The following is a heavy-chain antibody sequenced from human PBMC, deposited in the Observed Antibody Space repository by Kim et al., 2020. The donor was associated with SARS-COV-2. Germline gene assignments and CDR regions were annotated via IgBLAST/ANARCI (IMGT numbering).Heavy chain of an antibody. CDR2: INHSGST. CDR1: GGSFSGYY. D-gene: IGHD6-19*01. V-gene: IGHV4-34*01. CDR3: ARAGWLVRDGAFDI. J-gene: IGHJ3*02. Sequence: SETLSLTCAVYGGSFSGYYWSWIRQPPGKGLEWIGEINHSGSTNYNPSLKSRVTITVDTSKNQFSLKLSSVTAADTAVYYCARAGWLVRDGAFDIWGQGTMVTVSS.